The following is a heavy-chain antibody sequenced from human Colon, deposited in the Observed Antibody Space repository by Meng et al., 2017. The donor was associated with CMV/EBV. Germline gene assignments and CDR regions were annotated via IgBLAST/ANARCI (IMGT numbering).Heavy chain of an antibody. CDR1: GFTFNNHA. J-gene: IGHJ4*02. CDR3: AKETTVIVVLGYFDN. Sequence: SGFTFNNHAMSWVRQEPGKGLEWVSTISGSGESTYYADSVKGRLTIFRDNSRNVVYLQMNSLRAEDTAVYYCAKETTVIVVLGYFDNWGQGTLVTVSS. D-gene: IGHD3-22*01. CDR2: ISGSGEST. V-gene: IGHV3-23*01.